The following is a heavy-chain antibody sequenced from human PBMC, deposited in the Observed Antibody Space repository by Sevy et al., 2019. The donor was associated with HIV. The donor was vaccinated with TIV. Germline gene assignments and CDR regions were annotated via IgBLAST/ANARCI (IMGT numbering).Heavy chain of an antibody. V-gene: IGHV3-23*01. CDR3: AKVRVLLWFGELGY. Sequence: GGSLRLSCAASGFTFSSYAMSWVRQAPGKGLEWVSVISGSGGSTYYADSVKGRFTISRDNSKNTLYLQMNSLRAEDTAVYYCAKVRVLLWFGELGYWGQGTLVTVSS. CDR2: ISGSGGST. J-gene: IGHJ4*02. D-gene: IGHD3-10*01. CDR1: GFTFSSYA.